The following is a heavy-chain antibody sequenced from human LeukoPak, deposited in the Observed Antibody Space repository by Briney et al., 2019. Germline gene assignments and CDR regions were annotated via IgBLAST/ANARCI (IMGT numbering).Heavy chain of an antibody. V-gene: IGHV4-4*09. CDR1: GGSISSYY. Sequence: SETLSLTCTVSGGSISSYYWSWIRQPPGKGLEWIGYIYTSGSTNYNPSLKSRVTISVDTSKNQFSLKLSSVTAADTAVYYCARQASSGWYPAGYWGQGTLVTVSS. D-gene: IGHD6-19*01. J-gene: IGHJ4*02. CDR2: IYTSGST. CDR3: ARQASSGWYPAGY.